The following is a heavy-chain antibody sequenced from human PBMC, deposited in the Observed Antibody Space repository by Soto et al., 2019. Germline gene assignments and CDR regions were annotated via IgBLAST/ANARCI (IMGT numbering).Heavy chain of an antibody. CDR1: GGSISGDGYS. D-gene: IGHD6-13*01. V-gene: IGHV4-31*03. Sequence: QVQLPESGPGLVEPSQTLSLTCTVSGGSISGDGYSWSWIRQSSGRGLEWIGYIHYSGSTYYNPSLKSRVTLSVHTSKTQFSLQLSSVPAADTAVYFCARAWTATAGWANGFDRLGQGTLVTVSS. CDR3: ARAWTATAGWANGFDR. J-gene: IGHJ5*02. CDR2: IHYSGST.